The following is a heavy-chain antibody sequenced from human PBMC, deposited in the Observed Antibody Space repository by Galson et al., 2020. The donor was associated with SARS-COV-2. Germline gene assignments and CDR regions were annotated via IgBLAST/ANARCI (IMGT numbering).Heavy chain of an antibody. D-gene: IGHD6-13*01. CDR3: ARVGSSSWYFDY. CDR2: RKQDGSEK. V-gene: IGHV3-7*03. J-gene: IGHJ4*02. Sequence: GESLKIPCASSRFTFSSSSMSWVRQAPGKGLESVANRKQDGSEKYYVDSVKGRFTISRDNAKNSLYLQMNSLRAEDTAVYYCARVGSSSWYFDYWGQGTLVTVSS. CDR1: RFTFSSSS.